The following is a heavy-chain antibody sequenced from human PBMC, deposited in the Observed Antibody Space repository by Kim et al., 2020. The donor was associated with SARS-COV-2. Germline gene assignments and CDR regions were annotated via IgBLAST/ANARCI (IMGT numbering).Heavy chain of an antibody. CDR1: GFTFSSYA. CDR2: IWYDGSNK. V-gene: IGHV3-33*06. D-gene: IGHD1-26*01. Sequence: GGSLRLSCAASGFTFSSYAMHWVRQAPGKGLEWVALIWYDGSNKYYADSVKGRFTISRDNSKNTLYLQMNSLRAEDTAVYYCAKALLGASIDLWGRGTLVTVSS. J-gene: IGHJ2*01. CDR3: AKALLGASIDL.